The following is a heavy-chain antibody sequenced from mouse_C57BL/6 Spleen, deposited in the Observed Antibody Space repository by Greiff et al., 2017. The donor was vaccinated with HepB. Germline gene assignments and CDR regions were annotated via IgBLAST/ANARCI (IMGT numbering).Heavy chain of an antibody. D-gene: IGHD2-1*01. Sequence: QVQLKQSGAELARPGASVKLSCKASGYTFTSYGISWVKQRTGQGLEWIGEIYPRSGNTYYNEKFKGKATLTADKSSSTAYMELRSLTSEDSAVYFCARSRYYGNYERYFDVWGTGTTVTVSS. V-gene: IGHV1-81*01. CDR1: GYTFTSYG. CDR3: ARSRYYGNYERYFDV. J-gene: IGHJ1*03. CDR2: IYPRSGNT.